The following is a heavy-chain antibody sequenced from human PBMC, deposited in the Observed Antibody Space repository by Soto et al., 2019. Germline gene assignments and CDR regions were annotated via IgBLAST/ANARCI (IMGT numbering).Heavy chain of an antibody. CDR3: ARTDIYCSGGSCYGMDV. Sequence: GESLKISCKGSRYSFTSYWISWVRQMPGKGLEWMGRIDPSDSYTNYSPSLQGHVTISADKSISTAYLQWSSLKASDTAMYYCARTDIYCSGGSCYGMDVWGQGTTVTVSS. D-gene: IGHD2-15*01. CDR2: IDPSDSYT. CDR1: RYSFTSYW. J-gene: IGHJ6*02. V-gene: IGHV5-10-1*01.